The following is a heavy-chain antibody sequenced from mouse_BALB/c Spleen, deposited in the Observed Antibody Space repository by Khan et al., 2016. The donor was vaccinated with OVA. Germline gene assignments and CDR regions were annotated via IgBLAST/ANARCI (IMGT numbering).Heavy chain of an antibody. CDR2: IWGDGST. D-gene: IGHD1-2*01. V-gene: IGHV2-6-7*01. J-gene: IGHJ3*01. CDR3: ARELRLGGFAY. CDR1: GFSLTDYG. Sequence: QVQLKESGPGLVAPSQRLSITCTVSGFSLTDYGVNWVRQPPGKGLEWLGMIWGDGSTDYNSALKSRLSISTDNSKSQLFLKMNSLQTDDTARYYCARELRLGGFAYWGQGTLVTVSA.